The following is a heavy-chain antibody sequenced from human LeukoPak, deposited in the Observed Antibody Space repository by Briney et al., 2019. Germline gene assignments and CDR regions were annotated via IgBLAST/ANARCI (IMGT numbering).Heavy chain of an antibody. CDR2: IYNSGST. V-gene: IGHV4-30-4*08. CDR3: ATTARHCSEY. Sequence: SETLSLTCTVSGASINSGDYYWTWIRQPPGKGLEWIAYIYNSGSTYYNPSLRCRVAISMDTSNNRFSLRLDSVTVADTAVYFCATTARHCSEYWGQGTLVTVSS. J-gene: IGHJ4*02. CDR1: GASINSGDYY. D-gene: IGHD6-6*01.